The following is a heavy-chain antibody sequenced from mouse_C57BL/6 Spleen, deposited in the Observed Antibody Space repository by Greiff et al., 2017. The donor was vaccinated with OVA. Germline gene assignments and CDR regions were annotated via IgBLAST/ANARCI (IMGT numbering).Heavy chain of an antibody. CDR3: ASWVTTVVAPYAMDY. CDR2: INPNNGGT. J-gene: IGHJ4*01. CDR1: GYTFTDYY. D-gene: IGHD1-1*01. Sequence: VQLKQSGPELVKPGASVKISCKASGYTFTDYYMNWVKQSHGKSLEWIGDINPNNGGTSYNQKFKGKATLTVDKSSSTAYMELRSLTSEDSAVYYCASWVTTVVAPYAMDYWGQGTSVTVSS. V-gene: IGHV1-26*01.